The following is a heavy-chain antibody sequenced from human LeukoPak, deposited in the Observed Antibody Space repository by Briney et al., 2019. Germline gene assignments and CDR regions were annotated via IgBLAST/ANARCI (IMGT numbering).Heavy chain of an antibody. J-gene: IGHJ5*02. CDR1: GFTFSDYY. Sequence: GGSLRLSCAAAGFTFSDYYMSWIRQAPGKGLEWVSYISDTGNTKYYADSVKGRFTISRDNTKSSLSLQMNSLTAEDTAFYYCARGGSNGYNWFDPWGQGTLVTVSS. CDR2: ISDTGNTK. D-gene: IGHD3-22*01. CDR3: ARGGSNGYNWFDP. V-gene: IGHV3-11*01.